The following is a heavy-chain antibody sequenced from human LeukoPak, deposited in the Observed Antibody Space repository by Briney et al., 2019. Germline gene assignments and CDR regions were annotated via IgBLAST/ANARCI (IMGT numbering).Heavy chain of an antibody. J-gene: IGHJ4*02. Sequence: SETLSLTCTVSGVSMDINYWNWIRQTAGGELEWLGRIHITGRTYDNLSLKSRVTLSLDTSKSQFSLKLTSVTAADTAIYYCVYTSTMVRDKFDYWGQGIQVTVSS. D-gene: IGHD3-10*01. CDR2: IHITGRT. CDR1: GVSMDINY. V-gene: IGHV4-4*07. CDR3: VYTSTMVRDKFDY.